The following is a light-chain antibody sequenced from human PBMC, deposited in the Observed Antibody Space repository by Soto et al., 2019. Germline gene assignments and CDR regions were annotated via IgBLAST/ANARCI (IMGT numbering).Light chain of an antibody. CDR2: GAS. CDR1: QSVSSSY. Sequence: IVLTQSPGTLSLSPGERATLSCRASQSVSSSYLAWYQQKPGQAPRLLIYGASNRATGIPVRFSGSGAGTDFTLAISSLEPEDSAVYYCQQRSNWPSITFGQGTRLEIK. CDR3: QQRSNWPSIT. V-gene: IGKV3D-20*02. J-gene: IGKJ5*01.